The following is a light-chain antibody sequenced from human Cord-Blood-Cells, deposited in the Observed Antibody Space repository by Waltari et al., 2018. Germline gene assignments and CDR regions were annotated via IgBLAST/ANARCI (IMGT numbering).Light chain of an antibody. CDR3: QSYDSSNWV. V-gene: IGLV6-57*01. CDR2: EDN. J-gene: IGLJ3*02. Sequence: SESPGKTVTISCTRTSGSIASNYVQWYQQRPGSSPTTVIYEDNQRPSGVPDRFSGSIDSSSNSASLTISELKTEDDADCYCQSYDSSNWVFGGGTKLTVL. CDR1: SGSIASNY.